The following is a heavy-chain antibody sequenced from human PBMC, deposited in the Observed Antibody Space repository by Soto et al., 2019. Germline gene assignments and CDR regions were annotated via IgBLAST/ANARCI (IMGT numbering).Heavy chain of an antibody. V-gene: IGHV5-10-1*01. CDR2: IDPSDSYT. CDR1: GYSFTSYW. D-gene: IGHD2-2*02. J-gene: IGHJ6*02. CDR3: ARPDCSSTSCYKDYYYGMDV. Sequence: GESLKISCKGSGYSFTSYWISWVRQMPCKCLEWMGIIDPSDSYTNYSPSFQGHVTISADKSISTAYLQWSSLKASDTAMYYCARPDCSSTSCYKDYYYGMDVWGQGTTVTV.